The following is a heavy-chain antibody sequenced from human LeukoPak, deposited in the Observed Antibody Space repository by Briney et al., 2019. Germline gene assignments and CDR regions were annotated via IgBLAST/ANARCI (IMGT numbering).Heavy chain of an antibody. J-gene: IGHJ4*02. CDR2: IIPIFGTA. CDR1: GFTFSSYA. CDR3: ARGVGREPFDY. D-gene: IGHD1-14*01. V-gene: IGHV1-69*05. Sequence: GGSLRLSCAASGFTFSSYAMSWVRQAPGQGLEWMGRIIPIFGTANYAQKFQGRVTITTDESTSTAYMELSSLRSEDTAVYYCARGVGREPFDYWGQGTLVTVSS.